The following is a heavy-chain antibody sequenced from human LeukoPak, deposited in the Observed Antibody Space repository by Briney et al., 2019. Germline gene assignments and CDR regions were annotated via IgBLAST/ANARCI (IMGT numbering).Heavy chain of an antibody. J-gene: IGHJ4*02. CDR2: IIPIFGTA. V-gene: IGHV1-69*05. CDR1: GGTFSSYA. CDR3: ASTYGDYGAFDY. Sequence: SVKVSXKASGGTFSSYAISWVRQAPGQGLEWMGGIIPIFGTANYAQKFQGRVTITTDESTSTAYMELSSLRSEDTAVYYGASTYGDYGAFDYWGQGTLVTVSS. D-gene: IGHD4-17*01.